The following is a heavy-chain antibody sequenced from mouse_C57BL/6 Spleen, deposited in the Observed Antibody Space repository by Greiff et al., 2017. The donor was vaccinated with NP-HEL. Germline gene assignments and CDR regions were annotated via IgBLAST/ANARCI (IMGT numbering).Heavy chain of an antibody. CDR2: IYPRSGNT. Sequence: VQLVESGAELARPGASVKLSCKASGYTFTSYGISWVKQRTGQGLEWIGEIYPRSGNTYYNEKFKGKATLTADKSSSTAYMELRSLTSEDSAVYFCARSYYDYDGAMDYWGQGTSVTVSS. CDR3: ARSYYDYDGAMDY. J-gene: IGHJ4*01. D-gene: IGHD2-4*01. CDR1: GYTFTSYG. V-gene: IGHV1-81*01.